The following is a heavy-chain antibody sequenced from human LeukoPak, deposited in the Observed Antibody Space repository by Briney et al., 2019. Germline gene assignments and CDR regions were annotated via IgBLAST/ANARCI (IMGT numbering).Heavy chain of an antibody. D-gene: IGHD6-13*01. CDR1: GYTFTGYY. CDR2: INPNSGGT. J-gene: IGHJ4*02. CDR3: ARVRTIAAAPDY. Sequence: ASVKVSCKASGYTFTGYYMHWVRQAPGHGLEWMGWINPNSGGTNYAQKFQGRVTMTRDTSITTAYMELSRLRSDDTAVYYCARVRTIAAAPDYWGQGTLVTVSS. V-gene: IGHV1-2*02.